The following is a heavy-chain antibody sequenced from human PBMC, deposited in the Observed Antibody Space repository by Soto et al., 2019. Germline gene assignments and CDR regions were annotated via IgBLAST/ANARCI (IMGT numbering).Heavy chain of an antibody. V-gene: IGHV3-30*18. CDR2: ISSDGSNK. D-gene: IGHD1-26*01. CDR1: GCTLSSSV. Sequence: QVQLGESGGGVVQPGRSLRLSCTASGCTLSSSVMHWIRQAPGKGLEWVAVISSDGSNKYYADSVKGRFTISRDNSKNTLYLQTNSLRTEDTAVYYCAKEGVGATLDFWGQGTLVTVSS. CDR3: AKEGVGATLDF. J-gene: IGHJ4*02.